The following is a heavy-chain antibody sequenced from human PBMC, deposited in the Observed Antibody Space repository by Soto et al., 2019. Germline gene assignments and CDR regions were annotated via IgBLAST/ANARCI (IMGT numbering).Heavy chain of an antibody. Sequence: SVKVSCKASGGTFSSYAISWVRQAPGQGLEWMGGIIPIFGTANYAQKFQGRVTITADESTSTAYMELSSLRSEDTAVYYCASLVRYGSGSYGAFDIWGQGTMVTVSS. CDR1: GGTFSSYA. CDR2: IIPIFGTA. J-gene: IGHJ3*02. CDR3: ASLVRYGSGSYGAFDI. D-gene: IGHD3-10*01. V-gene: IGHV1-69*13.